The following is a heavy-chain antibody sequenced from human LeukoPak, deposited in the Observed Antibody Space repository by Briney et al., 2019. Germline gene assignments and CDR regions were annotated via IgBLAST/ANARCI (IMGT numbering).Heavy chain of an antibody. CDR2: ISWNSGSI. CDR3: AKGYSSSWYGNGRFDY. V-gene: IGHV3-9*03. CDR1: GFTFDDYA. Sequence: GGSLRLSCAASGFTFDDYAMHWVRQAPGKGLEWVSGISWNSGSIVYADSVKGRFTISRDNAKNSLYLQMNSLRAEDMALYYCAKGYSSSWYGNGRFDYWGQGTLVTVSS. J-gene: IGHJ4*02. D-gene: IGHD6-13*01.